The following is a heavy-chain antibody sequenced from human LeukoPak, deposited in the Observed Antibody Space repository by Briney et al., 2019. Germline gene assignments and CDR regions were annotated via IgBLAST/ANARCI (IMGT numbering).Heavy chain of an antibody. Sequence: GGSLRLSCAASGFTFGTFGMSWVRQGPGKGLEWVSTFSGSSGGGGTFYADSVKGRFTISRDNSRNTLYLQMNSLRAEDTAVYYCLLLEGERDAFDIWGQGTMVTVSS. D-gene: IGHD2-15*01. V-gene: IGHV3-23*01. CDR2: FSGSSGGGGT. CDR1: GFTFGTFG. J-gene: IGHJ3*02. CDR3: LLLEGERDAFDI.